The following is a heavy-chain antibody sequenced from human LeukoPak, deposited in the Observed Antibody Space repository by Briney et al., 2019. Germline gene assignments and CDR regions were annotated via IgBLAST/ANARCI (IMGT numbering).Heavy chain of an antibody. CDR3: ASAGGTSPTLDY. D-gene: IGHD6-25*01. CDR2: VYYSGNT. Sequence: SETLSLTCTLSGGSISSYYWSWIRQPPGKGLEWIGYVYYSGNTNYNPSLKSRVTISLDTSKNQLSLKLSSVTAADTAVYYCASAGGTSPTLDYWGQGTLVTVSS. V-gene: IGHV4-59*01. J-gene: IGHJ4*02. CDR1: GGSISSYY.